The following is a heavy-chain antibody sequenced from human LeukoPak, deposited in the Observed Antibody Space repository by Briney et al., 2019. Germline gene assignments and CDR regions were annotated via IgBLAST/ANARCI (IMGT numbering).Heavy chain of an antibody. J-gene: IGHJ4*02. Sequence: SVKVSCKASGGTFSSYAISWVRQAPGQGLEWMGGIIPIFGTANYAQKFQGRVTITADESTSTAYMELSSLRSEDTAVYYCARGTYCSSTSCSYYFDYWGQGTLVTVSS. CDR1: GGTFSSYA. D-gene: IGHD2-2*01. CDR3: ARGTYCSSTSCSYYFDY. CDR2: IIPIFGTA. V-gene: IGHV1-69*01.